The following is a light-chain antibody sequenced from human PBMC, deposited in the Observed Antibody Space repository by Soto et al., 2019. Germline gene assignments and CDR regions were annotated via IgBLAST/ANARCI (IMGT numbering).Light chain of an antibody. CDR1: ESVVSHY. V-gene: IGKV3-20*01. CDR2: DAS. CDR3: QNYKSYSEA. J-gene: IGKJ1*01. Sequence: EIVLTQSPGTLSLSPGERATLPCRATESVVSHYLAWYPLKPGQAPRLLLDDASSRATGIPDRVSGSGAGTDVTLTISRLEPEDFATYYCQNYKSYSEAFGQGTKVDIK.